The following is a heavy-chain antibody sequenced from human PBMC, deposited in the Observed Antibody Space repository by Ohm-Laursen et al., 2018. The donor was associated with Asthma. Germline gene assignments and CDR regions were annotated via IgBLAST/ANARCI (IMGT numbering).Heavy chain of an antibody. CDR2: ISGSGGTT. J-gene: IGHJ4*02. Sequence: SLRLSCTASGFTVSNYWVHWVRQAPGKGLEWVSSISGSGGTTYYADSVRGRFTISRDNSKNTLYLLMNTLRADDTAGYYCAKGRSADSTSCYNYWGQGTLVTVSS. V-gene: IGHV3-23*01. CDR1: GFTVSNYW. D-gene: IGHD2-2*01. CDR3: AKGRSADSTSCYNY.